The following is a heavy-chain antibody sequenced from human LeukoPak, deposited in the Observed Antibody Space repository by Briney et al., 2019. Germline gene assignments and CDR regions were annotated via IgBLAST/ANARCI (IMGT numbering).Heavy chain of an antibody. V-gene: IGHV3-21*01. CDR3: ARSYLDAFDI. CDR2: ISTSGGYL. CDR1: GFTFSSYE. D-gene: IGHD1-26*01. J-gene: IGHJ3*02. Sequence: PGGSLRLSCAASGFTFSSYEMNWVRQAPGKGLEWVSSISTSGGYLYYADSVKGRFTTSRDNAKNSLYLQMNSLRAEDTAVYYCARSYLDAFDIWGQGTMVTVSS.